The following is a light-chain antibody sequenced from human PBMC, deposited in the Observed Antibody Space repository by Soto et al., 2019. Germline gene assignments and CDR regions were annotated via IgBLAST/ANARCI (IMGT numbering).Light chain of an antibody. CDR1: QSVSSY. V-gene: IGKV3-11*01. Sequence: EIVLTQSPATLSLSPGEGATLSCRASQSVSSYLAWYQQKPGQAPRLLIYDASSRATGIPARFSGSGSGTDFTLIISSLEPEDFAVYYCQQRSDWPVTFGLGTKVEV. J-gene: IGKJ1*01. CDR3: QQRSDWPVT. CDR2: DAS.